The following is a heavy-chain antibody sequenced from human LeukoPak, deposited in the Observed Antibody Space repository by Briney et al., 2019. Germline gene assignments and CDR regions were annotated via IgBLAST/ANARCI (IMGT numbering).Heavy chain of an antibody. CDR2: INFYNGNI. D-gene: IGHD3-9*01. Sequence: GASVKVSCKASGYTFTSYGISWARQAPGQGLEWMGWINFYNGNIDYAQKLQGRVTMTTDTSTSTAYMELRSLRSDDTAVYHCARVGDILTGYPYYFDYWGQGTLVTVSS. V-gene: IGHV1-18*01. CDR1: GYTFTSYG. CDR3: ARVGDILTGYPYYFDY. J-gene: IGHJ4*02.